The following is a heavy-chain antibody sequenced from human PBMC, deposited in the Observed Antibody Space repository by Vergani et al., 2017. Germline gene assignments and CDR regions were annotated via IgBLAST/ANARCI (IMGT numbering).Heavy chain of an antibody. V-gene: IGHV1-69*01. CDR2: IIPLFGTA. CDR3: ARGAFHIVGANPYFQH. D-gene: IGHD1-26*01. CDR1: GGTFSSYA. J-gene: IGHJ1*01. Sequence: QVQLVQSGAEVKKPGSSVKVSCKASGGTFSSYAISWVRQAPGQGLEWMGGIIPLFGTANYAQKFQGRVTITADESTGTAYMELSSLRSEDTAVYDCARGAFHIVGANPYFQHWGQGTLVTVSS.